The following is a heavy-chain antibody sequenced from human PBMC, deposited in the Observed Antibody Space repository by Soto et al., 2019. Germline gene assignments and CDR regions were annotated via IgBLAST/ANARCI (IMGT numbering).Heavy chain of an antibody. D-gene: IGHD3-3*01. V-gene: IGHV4-34*01. J-gene: IGHJ6*03. Sequence: PSETLSLTCAVYGGSFSGYYWSWIRQPPGKGLEWIGEINHSGSTNYNPSLKSRVTISVDTSKNQFSLKLSSVTAADTAVYYCARGVVRRSGYYSRGNYYYYYMDVWGKGTTVTVSS. CDR3: ARGVVRRSGYYSRGNYYYYYMDV. CDR1: GGSFSGYY. CDR2: INHSGST.